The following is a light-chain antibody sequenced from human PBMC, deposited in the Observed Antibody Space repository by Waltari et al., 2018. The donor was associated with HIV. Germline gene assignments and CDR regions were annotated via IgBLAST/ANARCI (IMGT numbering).Light chain of an antibody. V-gene: IGLV1-44*01. CDR3: ASWDDSLNGVI. CDR2: RSD. J-gene: IGLJ2*01. Sequence: QSVLTQPPSASGTPGQRVTISCSGSGFNIGPRTINWYQQLAGSAPKLLIYRSDLRPSGVPDRFSGSKSATSASLAISGLQSEDEATYYCASWDDSLNGVIFGGGTELTVL. CDR1: GFNIGPRT.